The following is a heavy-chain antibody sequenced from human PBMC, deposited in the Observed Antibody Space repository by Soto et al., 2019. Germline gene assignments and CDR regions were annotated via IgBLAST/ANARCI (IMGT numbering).Heavy chain of an antibody. CDR3: AGDYGWAVEYTSSSGYCGLDD. Sequence: GGSLRLSCAASGFTFSSYSMNWVRQAPGKGLERVSSISSSSSYIYYADSVKGRFTISRDNAKNTLYLQMNSLRAEDTAVSYCAGDYGWAVEYTSSSGYCGLDDWGQGTPVTVSS. V-gene: IGHV3-21*01. J-gene: IGHJ6*02. D-gene: IGHD6-6*01. CDR1: GFTFSSYS. CDR2: ISSSSSYI.